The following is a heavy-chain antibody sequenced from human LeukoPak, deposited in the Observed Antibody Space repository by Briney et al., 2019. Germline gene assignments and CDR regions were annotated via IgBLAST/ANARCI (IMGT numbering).Heavy chain of an antibody. CDR2: INPNSGGT. Sequence: GASVKVSCKASGYTFTGYYMHWVRQAPGQGLEWMGWINPNSGGTNYAQKFQGRVTMTRDTSISTAYTELSRLRSDDTAVYYCARAAGYYDSSGYRRANWFDPWGQGTLVTVSS. J-gene: IGHJ5*02. CDR1: GYTFTGYY. CDR3: ARAAGYYDSSGYRRANWFDP. V-gene: IGHV1-2*02. D-gene: IGHD3-22*01.